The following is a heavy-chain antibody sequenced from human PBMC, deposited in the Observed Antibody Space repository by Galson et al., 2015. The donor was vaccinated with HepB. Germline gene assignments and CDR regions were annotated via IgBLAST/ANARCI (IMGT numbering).Heavy chain of an antibody. CDR3: ARGGGYYDSSGYADY. J-gene: IGHJ4*02. V-gene: IGHV3-23*01. D-gene: IGHD3-22*01. CDR2: ISGSGGST. Sequence: SLRLSCAASGFTFSSYAMSWVRQAPGKGLEWVSAISGSGGSTYYADSVKGRFTISRDNSKNTLYLQMNSLRAEDTAVYYCARGGGYYDSSGYADYWGQGTLVTVSS. CDR1: GFTFSSYA.